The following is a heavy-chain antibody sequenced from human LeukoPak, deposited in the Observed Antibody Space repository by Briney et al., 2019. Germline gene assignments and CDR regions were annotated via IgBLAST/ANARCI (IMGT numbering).Heavy chain of an antibody. CDR1: GYTFTSYG. D-gene: IGHD2-2*01. Sequence: ASVKVSCKASGYTFTSYGISWVRQAPGQGLEWMGWISAYNGNTNYAQKLQGRVTMTTDTSTSTAYMELRSLRSEDTAVYYCARDLGYCSSTSCYVYYYYYGMDVWGQGTTVTVSS. V-gene: IGHV1-18*01. J-gene: IGHJ6*02. CDR2: ISAYNGNT. CDR3: ARDLGYCSSTSCYVYYYYYGMDV.